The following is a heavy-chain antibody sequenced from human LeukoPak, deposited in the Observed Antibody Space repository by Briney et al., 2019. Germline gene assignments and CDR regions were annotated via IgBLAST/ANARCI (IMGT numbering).Heavy chain of an antibody. CDR1: GFTFSSYW. Sequence: GSLRLSCAASGFTFSSYWMSWVRQAPGKGLEWVANIKQDGSEKYYVDSVKGRFTISRDNAKNSLYLQMNSLRAEDTAVYYCARESYSSSSAAFDIWGQGTMVTVSS. V-gene: IGHV3-7*01. CDR3: ARESYSSSSAAFDI. CDR2: IKQDGSEK. D-gene: IGHD6-6*01. J-gene: IGHJ3*02.